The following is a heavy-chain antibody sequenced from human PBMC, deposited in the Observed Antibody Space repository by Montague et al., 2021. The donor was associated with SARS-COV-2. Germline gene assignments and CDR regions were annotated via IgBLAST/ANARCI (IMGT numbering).Heavy chain of an antibody. Sequence: SETLSLTCTVSGDSTSCPNCYWGWIRQAPGKGLDWIGTIYNSGTTYYNPSLKSRLTISIDTSKNQFSLKLTSVTAADTAVYYCARRRNYGGHSLDNWCHPWGQGTLGNGSS. CDR1: GDSTSCPNCY. V-gene: IGHV4-39*01. J-gene: IGHJ5*02. CDR3: ARRRNYGGHSLDNWCHP. D-gene: IGHD4-23*01. CDR2: IYNSGTT.